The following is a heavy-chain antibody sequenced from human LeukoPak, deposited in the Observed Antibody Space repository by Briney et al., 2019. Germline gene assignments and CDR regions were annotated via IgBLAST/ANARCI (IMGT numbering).Heavy chain of an antibody. J-gene: IGHJ6*02. V-gene: IGHV3-74*01. CDR1: GFTFSSYW. CDR3: ARVGDTAMTKDYYYGMDV. Sequence: TGGSLRLSCAASGFTFSSYWMHWVRHAPGKGLVWVSRINSDGSSTSYADSVKGRFTISRDNAKNTLYLQMNSLRAEDTAVYYCARVGDTAMTKDYYYGMDVWGQGTTVTVSS. D-gene: IGHD5-18*01. CDR2: INSDGSST.